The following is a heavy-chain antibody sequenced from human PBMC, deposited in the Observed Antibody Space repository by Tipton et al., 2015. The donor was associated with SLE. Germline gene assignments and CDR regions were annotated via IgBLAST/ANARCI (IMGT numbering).Heavy chain of an antibody. CDR1: GVSISSASYY. D-gene: IGHD2-15*01. CDR3: ARHVGVAYYYAMDV. Sequence: TLSLTCTVSGVSISSASYYWNWIRQPAGKGLEWIGRAYTTGSPYYNPSLESRVAISMDTSKNQFSLRLTSVTAADTAVYYCARHVGVAYYYAMDVWGQGTTVVISS. J-gene: IGHJ6*02. CDR2: AYTTGSP. V-gene: IGHV4-61*02.